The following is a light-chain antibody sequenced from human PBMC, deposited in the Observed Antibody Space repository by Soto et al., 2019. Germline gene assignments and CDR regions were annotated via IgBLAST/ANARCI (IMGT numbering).Light chain of an antibody. CDR3: QHCRKWPLT. V-gene: IGKV3-15*01. CDR2: DAF. Sequence: EIVMTQSPATLSASPGEGATLSCKTGQNVYNNLAWYQQRPGQPPRLLIYDAFTRATGISAGFSDSGYGTEFTITSSLPHSGDLAVYYCQHCRKWPLTFGRGTNVESK. CDR1: QNVYNN. J-gene: IGKJ4*01.